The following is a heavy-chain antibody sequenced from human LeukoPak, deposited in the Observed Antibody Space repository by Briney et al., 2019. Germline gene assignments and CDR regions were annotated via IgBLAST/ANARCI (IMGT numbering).Heavy chain of an antibody. Sequence: ASVKVSYKASGGTFSSYAISWVRQAPGHGLEWMGGIIPIFGTANYAQKFQGRVTITADESTSTAYMELSSLRSEDTAVYYCARDQQAMIVVVPTTTRYYYYGMDVWGQGTTVTVSS. D-gene: IGHD3-22*01. CDR1: GGTFSSYA. CDR3: ARDQQAMIVVVPTTTRYYYYGMDV. CDR2: IIPIFGTA. J-gene: IGHJ6*02. V-gene: IGHV1-69*13.